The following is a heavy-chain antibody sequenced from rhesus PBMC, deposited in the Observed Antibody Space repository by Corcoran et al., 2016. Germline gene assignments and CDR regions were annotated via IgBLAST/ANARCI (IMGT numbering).Heavy chain of an antibody. Sequence: QVQLQESGPGLVKPLETLSLTCAVSGGSISSNYWSWIRQAPGKGLEWLGYIYGSGRSTNYNPSLQSRVTLSVDTSKHQLSLKLSSVTAADTAVYYCARRGEVQLQFWGQGVLVTVSS. V-gene: IGHV4S11*01. D-gene: IGHD5-12*01. J-gene: IGHJ4*01. CDR1: GGSISSNY. CDR3: ARRGEVQLQF. CDR2: IYGSGRST.